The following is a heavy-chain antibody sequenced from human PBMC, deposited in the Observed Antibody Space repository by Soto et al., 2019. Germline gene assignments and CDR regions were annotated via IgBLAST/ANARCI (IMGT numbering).Heavy chain of an antibody. J-gene: IGHJ6*02. CDR1: GGSISSGGYS. CDR3: ARGRITIFGVVSGMDV. Sequence: SETLSLTCAVSGGSISSGGYSWSWIRQPPGKGLEWIGYIYHSGSTYYNPSLKSRVTISVDRSKNQFSLKLSSVTAADTALYYCARGRITIFGVVSGMDVWGQGTTVTVSS. CDR2: IYHSGST. V-gene: IGHV4-30-2*01. D-gene: IGHD3-3*01.